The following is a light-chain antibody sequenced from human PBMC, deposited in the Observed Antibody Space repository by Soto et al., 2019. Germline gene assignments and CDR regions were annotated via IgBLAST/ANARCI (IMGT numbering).Light chain of an antibody. CDR1: QSIRSY. CDR3: QQNYSTPLT. Sequence: DIQMTQSPSSLSASVGHRVTITCRASQSIRSYLNWYQQKPGKAPKLLIYAASSLQSGVPSRFSGSGSGTDFTLTISSLQPEEVATDYGQQNYSTPLTFGGGTKVDIK. V-gene: IGKV1-39*01. CDR2: AAS. J-gene: IGKJ4*01.